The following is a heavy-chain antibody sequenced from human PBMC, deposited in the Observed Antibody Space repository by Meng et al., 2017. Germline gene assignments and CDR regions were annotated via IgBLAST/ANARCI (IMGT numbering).Heavy chain of an antibody. CDR1: GGTFSSYA. CDR3: ARGYYDILTGSPYYYYYGMDV. D-gene: IGHD3-9*01. J-gene: IGHJ6*02. CDR2: IIPIFGTA. V-gene: IGHV1-69*13. Sequence: SVKVSCKASGGTFSSYAISWVRQAPGQGLEWMGGIIPIFGTANYAQKFQGRVTITAEESTSTAYTELSSLRSEDTAVYYCARGYYDILTGSPYYYYYGMDVWGQGTMVTVSS.